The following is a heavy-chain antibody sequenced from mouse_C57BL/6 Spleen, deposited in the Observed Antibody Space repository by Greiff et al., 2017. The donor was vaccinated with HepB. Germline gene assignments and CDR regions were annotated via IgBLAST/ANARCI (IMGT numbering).Heavy chain of an antibody. CDR2: ISYDGSN. V-gene: IGHV3-6*01. CDR3: ARDGGLRRHAWFAY. CDR1: GYSITSGYY. D-gene: IGHD2-4*01. Sequence: EVKLQQSGPGLVKPSQSLSLTCSVTGYSITSGYYWNWIRQFPGNKLEWMGYISYDGSNNYNPSLKNRISITRDTSKNQFFLKLNSVTTEDTATYYCARDGGLRRHAWFAYWGQGTLVTVSA. J-gene: IGHJ3*01.